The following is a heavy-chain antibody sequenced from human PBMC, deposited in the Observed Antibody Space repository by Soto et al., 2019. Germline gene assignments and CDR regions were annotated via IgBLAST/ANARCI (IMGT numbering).Heavy chain of an antibody. CDR3: TTVTTVDYYFDY. J-gene: IGHJ4*02. D-gene: IGHD4-17*01. V-gene: IGHV3-72*01. Sequence: GGSLRLSCAASGLTFSDRYMDWVRQAPGKGLEWVGRIRKKTNSYTTEYAASVKGRFIISRDDSTNSLYLQMSSLKTEDTAVYYCTTVTTVDYYFDYWGQGTLVT. CDR1: GLTFSDRY. CDR2: IRKKTNSYTT.